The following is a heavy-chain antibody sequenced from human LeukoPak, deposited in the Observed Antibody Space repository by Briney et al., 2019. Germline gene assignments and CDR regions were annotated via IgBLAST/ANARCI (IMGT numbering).Heavy chain of an antibody. CDR1: GYTFTSYG. D-gene: IGHD2-15*01. J-gene: IGHJ4*02. CDR3: ARDSNTYCSGGSCYHDY. Sequence: ASVKVSCKASGYTFTSYGISWVRQAPGQGLEWMGWISAYNGNTNYAQKLQGRVTMTTDTSTSTAYMELRSLRSDDTAVYYCARDSNTYCSGGSCYHDYWGQGTLVTVSS. CDR2: ISAYNGNT. V-gene: IGHV1-18*01.